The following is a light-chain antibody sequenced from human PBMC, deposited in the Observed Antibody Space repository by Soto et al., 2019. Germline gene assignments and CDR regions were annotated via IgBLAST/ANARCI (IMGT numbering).Light chain of an antibody. CDR3: QQYGNSPIT. J-gene: IGKJ5*01. V-gene: IGKV3-20*01. CDR1: QSVSSSY. Sequence: EIVWTQSPGTLSLSPGERATLSCRASQSVSSSYLAWYQQKPGQAPRLLIYGASSRATGIPDRFSGSGSGTDFTLTISRLEPEDFAVYYCQQYGNSPITFGQGTRLEIK. CDR2: GAS.